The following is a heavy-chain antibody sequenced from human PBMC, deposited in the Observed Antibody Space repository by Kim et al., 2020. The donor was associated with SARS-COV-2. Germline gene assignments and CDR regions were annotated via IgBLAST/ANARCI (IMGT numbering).Heavy chain of an antibody. V-gene: IGHV4-59*01. Sequence: SLKSRVTISVDTSKTQFSLKLSSVTAADTAVYYCARDVGSSSWNGGWFDPWGQGTLVTVSS. J-gene: IGHJ5*02. D-gene: IGHD6-13*01. CDR3: ARDVGSSSWNGGWFDP.